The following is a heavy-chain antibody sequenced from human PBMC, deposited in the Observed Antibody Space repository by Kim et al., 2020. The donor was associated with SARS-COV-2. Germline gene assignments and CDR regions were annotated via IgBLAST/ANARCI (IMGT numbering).Heavy chain of an antibody. CDR2: ISGSGGST. J-gene: IGHJ6*02. CDR1: GFTFSSYA. Sequence: GGSLRLSCAASGFTFSSYAMSWVRQAPGKGLEWVSAISGSGGSTYYADSVKGRFTISRDNSKNTRYLQMNSLRAEDTAVYYCAKDDEADYGDFVIPDYYYYGMDVWGQGTTVTASS. V-gene: IGHV3-23*01. CDR3: AKDDEADYGDFVIPDYYYYGMDV. D-gene: IGHD4-17*01.